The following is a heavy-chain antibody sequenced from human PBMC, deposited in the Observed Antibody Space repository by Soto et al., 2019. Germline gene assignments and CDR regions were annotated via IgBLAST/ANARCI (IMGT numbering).Heavy chain of an antibody. CDR2: IYYSGTT. D-gene: IGHD1-26*01. J-gene: IGHJ5*02. CDR1: GGSISSGVYY. V-gene: IGHV4-31*03. Sequence: QVQLQESGPGLVKPSQTLSLTCTVSGGSISSGVYYWSWIRQHPGKVLEGIWYIYYSGTTYYNPSLKNRVTKSLDTSKNQFSLKLSYVTAADTDVYYCPREGGSLACPWGQGTLVTVAS. CDR3: PREGGSLACP.